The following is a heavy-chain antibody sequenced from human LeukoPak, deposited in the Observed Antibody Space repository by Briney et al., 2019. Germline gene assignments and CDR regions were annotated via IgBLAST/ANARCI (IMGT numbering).Heavy chain of an antibody. V-gene: IGHV3-9*01. D-gene: IGHD6-19*01. CDR1: GFTFDDYA. J-gene: IGHJ3*02. Sequence: GRSLRLSCAASGFTFDDYAMHWVRQAPGKGLEWVSGISWNSDTIGYADSVKGRFTISRDNAKNSLYLQMNSLRAEDTAFYYCAKVRAVAGRRDAFGIWGQGTMVTVSS. CDR3: AKVRAVAGRRDAFGI. CDR2: ISWNSDTI.